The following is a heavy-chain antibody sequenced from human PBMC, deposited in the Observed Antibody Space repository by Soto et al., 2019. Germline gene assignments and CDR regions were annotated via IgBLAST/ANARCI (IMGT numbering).Heavy chain of an antibody. D-gene: IGHD2-15*01. Sequence: QLQLQESGPGLVKPSETLSLTCTVSGGSISSSSYYWGWIRQPPGKGLEWIGSIYYSGSTYYNPSLKSRFTISVETSKNQFSLKLSSVTAADTAVYYCAREGAVAAHNWFDPWGQGTLVTVSS. V-gene: IGHV4-39*02. CDR1: GGSISSSSYY. J-gene: IGHJ5*02. CDR2: IYYSGST. CDR3: AREGAVAAHNWFDP.